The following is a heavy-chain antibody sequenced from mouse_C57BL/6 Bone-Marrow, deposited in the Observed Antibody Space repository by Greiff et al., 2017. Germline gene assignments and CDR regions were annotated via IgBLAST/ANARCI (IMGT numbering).Heavy chain of an antibody. CDR3: ARHVSNQGARDY. CDR2: IWSDGST. V-gene: IGHV2-6-1*01. Sequence: QVQLKESGPGLVAPSQSLSITCTVSGFSLTSYGVHWVRQPPGKGLEWLVVIWSDGSTTYNSALKSRLSISKDNSKSQVFLKMNSLQTDDIAMYXCARHVSNQGARDYWGQGTSVTVSS. CDR1: GFSLTSYG. D-gene: IGHD2-5*01. J-gene: IGHJ4*01.